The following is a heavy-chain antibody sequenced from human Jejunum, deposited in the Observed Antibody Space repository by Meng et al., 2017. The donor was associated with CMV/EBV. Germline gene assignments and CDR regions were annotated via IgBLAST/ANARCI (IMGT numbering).Heavy chain of an antibody. Sequence: SGFTLSNYGMSWVRQAPGKGLEWVSSISSSGGSTYYADSVKGRFTISRHSFKNTLYLQMNSLRAEDTAVYYCAKDGGTYSGGFDYWGQGTLVTVSS. J-gene: IGHJ4*02. V-gene: IGHV3-23*01. CDR1: GFTLSNYG. CDR3: AKDGGTYSGGFDY. CDR2: ISSSGGST. D-gene: IGHD4-23*01.